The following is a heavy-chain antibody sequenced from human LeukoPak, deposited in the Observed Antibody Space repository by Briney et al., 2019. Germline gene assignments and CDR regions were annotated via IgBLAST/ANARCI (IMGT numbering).Heavy chain of an antibody. Sequence: GGSLRLSCAASGFTFSSYAMSWVRQAPGKGLEWVSAISGSGGSTYYADSVKGRFTISRDNSKNTLYLQMNSLRAEDTAVYYCARQYTSSWAFDSWGQGTLVTVSS. V-gene: IGHV3-23*01. D-gene: IGHD6-13*01. J-gene: IGHJ4*02. CDR1: GFTFSSYA. CDR2: ISGSGGST. CDR3: ARQYTSSWAFDS.